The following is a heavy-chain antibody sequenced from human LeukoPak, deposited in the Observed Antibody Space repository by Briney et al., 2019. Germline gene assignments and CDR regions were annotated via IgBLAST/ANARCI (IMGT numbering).Heavy chain of an antibody. CDR3: ARSNWKAGKYYFDY. J-gene: IGHJ4*02. CDR1: GFTFSSYS. CDR2: ISSSSSYI. V-gene: IGHV3-21*01. D-gene: IGHD1-1*01. Sequence: GGSLRLSCAASGFTFSSYSMNWVRQAPGKGLEWVSSISSSSSYIYYADSAKGRFTISRDNAKNSLYLQMNSLRAEDTAVYYCARSNWKAGKYYFDYWGQGTLVTVSS.